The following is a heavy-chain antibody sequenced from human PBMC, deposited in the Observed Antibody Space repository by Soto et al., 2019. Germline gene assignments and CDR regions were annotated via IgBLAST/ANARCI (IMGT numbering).Heavy chain of an antibody. V-gene: IGHV4-59*01. CDR3: ARGENKWELTY. Sequence: SETLSLTCTVSGGSISSYYWSWIRQPPGKGLEWIGYIYYSGSTNYNPSLKSRVTISVDTSKNQFSLKLSSVTAADTAVYYCARGENKWELTYWGQGTLVTVSS. CDR2: IYYSGST. CDR1: GGSISSYY. D-gene: IGHD1-26*01. J-gene: IGHJ4*02.